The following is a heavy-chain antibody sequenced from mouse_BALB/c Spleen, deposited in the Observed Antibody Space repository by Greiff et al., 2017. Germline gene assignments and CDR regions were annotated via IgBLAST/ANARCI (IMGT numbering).Heavy chain of an antibody. D-gene: IGHD1-2*01. Sequence: EVHLVESGGGLVKPGGSLKLSCAASGFTFSSYAMSWVRQSPEKRLEWVAEISSGGSYTYYPDTVTGRFTISRDNAKNTLYLEMSSLRSEDTAMYYCASITTASYWYFDVWGAGTTVTVSS. J-gene: IGHJ1*01. CDR1: GFTFSSYA. V-gene: IGHV5-9-4*01. CDR2: ISSGGSYT. CDR3: ASITTASYWYFDV.